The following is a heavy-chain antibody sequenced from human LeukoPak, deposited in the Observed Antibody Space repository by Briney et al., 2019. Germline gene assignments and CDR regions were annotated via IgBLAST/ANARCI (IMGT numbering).Heavy chain of an antibody. CDR2: IIPIFGTA. CDR1: GGAFSSYA. Sequence: SVKVSCKASGGAFSSYAISWVRQAPGQGLEWMGGIIPIFGTANYAQKFQGRVTITTDESTSTAYMELSSLRSEDTAVYYCARETPIWSGLIDYWGQGTLVTVSS. J-gene: IGHJ4*02. V-gene: IGHV1-69*05. D-gene: IGHD3-3*01. CDR3: ARETPIWSGLIDY.